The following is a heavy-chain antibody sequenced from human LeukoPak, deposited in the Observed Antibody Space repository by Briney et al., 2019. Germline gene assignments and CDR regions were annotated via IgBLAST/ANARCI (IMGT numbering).Heavy chain of an antibody. CDR3: ARSGLFYGSGSHFDY. CDR1: GFTFSSYD. D-gene: IGHD3-10*01. Sequence: GRSLRLSCAASGFTFSSYDMHWVRQAPGKGLEWVTVIWYDGSNKYYADSVKGRFTISRDNSKNTLYLQMNSLRAEDTAVYYCARSGLFYGSGSHFDYWGQATLVTVSS. CDR2: IWYDGSNK. V-gene: IGHV3-33*01. J-gene: IGHJ4*02.